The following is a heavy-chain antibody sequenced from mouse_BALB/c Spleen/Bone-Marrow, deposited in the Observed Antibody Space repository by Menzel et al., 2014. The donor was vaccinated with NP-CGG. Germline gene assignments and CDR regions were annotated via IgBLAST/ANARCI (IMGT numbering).Heavy chain of an antibody. D-gene: IGHD4-1*01. CDR2: INPSTGYT. CDR3: ARSRTGNYFDY. J-gene: IGHJ2*01. Sequence: VQLQESGAELAKPGASVKMSCKASGYTFTSYWMHWVKQRPGQGLEWIGYINPSTGYTEYNQKFKDKATLTADKSSSTAYMQLSSLPSEDSAVYYCARSRTGNYFDYWGQGTTLTVSS. V-gene: IGHV1-7*01. CDR1: GYTFTSYW.